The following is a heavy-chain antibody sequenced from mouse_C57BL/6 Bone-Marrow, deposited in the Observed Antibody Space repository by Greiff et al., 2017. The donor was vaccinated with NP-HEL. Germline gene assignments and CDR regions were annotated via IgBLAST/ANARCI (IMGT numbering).Heavy chain of an antibody. CDR3: ARGGSIFAY. J-gene: IGHJ3*01. CDR2: IAPNSGGT. D-gene: IGHD1-1*01. CDR1: GYTFTSYW. V-gene: IGHV1-72*01. Sequence: QVQLQQPGAELVKPGASVKLSCKASGYTFTSYWMHWVKQRPGRGLEWIGRIAPNSGGTKYNEKFKSKATLTVDKPSSPAYMQRSSLTSEDAAVYYCARGGSIFAYGGQGTVVTVSA.